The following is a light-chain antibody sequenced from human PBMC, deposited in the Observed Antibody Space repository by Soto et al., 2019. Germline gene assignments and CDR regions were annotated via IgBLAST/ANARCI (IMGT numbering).Light chain of an antibody. Sequence: DIQTSQSASALSASVGDRVTITCRASQGISSYLAWYQQKPGKAPKLLIYDASSLESGVPSRFSGSGSGTEFTLTISSLQPDDFATYYCQQYNSYWTFGQGTKVDIK. J-gene: IGKJ1*01. CDR3: QQYNSYWT. CDR1: QGISSY. V-gene: IGKV1-5*01. CDR2: DAS.